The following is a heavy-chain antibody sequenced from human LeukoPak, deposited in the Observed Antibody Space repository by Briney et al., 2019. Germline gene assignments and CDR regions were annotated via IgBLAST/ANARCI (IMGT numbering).Heavy chain of an antibody. CDR3: ARDIYSSSRGAFDY. V-gene: IGHV1-18*01. CDR2: INGNNGNT. D-gene: IGHD6-6*01. CDR1: GYTFSAYG. Sequence: ASVEVSCKASGYTFSAYGISWVRQAPGQGLEWMGWINGNNGNTNYAQKFQGRVTITTDESTSTAYMELSSLRSEDTAVYYCARDIYSSSRGAFDYWGQGTLVTVSS. J-gene: IGHJ4*02.